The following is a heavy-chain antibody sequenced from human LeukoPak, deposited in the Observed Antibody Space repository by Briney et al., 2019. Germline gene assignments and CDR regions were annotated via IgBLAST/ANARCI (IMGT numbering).Heavy chain of an antibody. V-gene: IGHV3-74*01. D-gene: IGHD7-27*01. CDR1: GFTFSTYW. CDR2: SDSDGSRA. Sequence: GGSLRLSCVASGFTFSTYWMHWVRQAPGKGLVWVARSDSDGSRASCADSVKGRFTISRDNAKNTLYLQLNSLRDEDTAVYYCARGLGPWPQRRDAFDIWGQGTMVTVSS. J-gene: IGHJ3*02. CDR3: ARGLGPWPQRRDAFDI.